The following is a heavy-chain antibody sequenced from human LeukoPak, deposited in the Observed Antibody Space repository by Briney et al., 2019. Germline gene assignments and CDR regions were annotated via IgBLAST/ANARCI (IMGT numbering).Heavy chain of an antibody. Sequence: GGPLRLSCAASGFTVSSVYMSWVRQAPGKGLEWVSLIYSAGTTYYADSVKGRFIISRDNSKNTLYLQMNSLRAEDTAVYYCARGQPYYYDSRGYSVPHDWGQGTLVTVSS. D-gene: IGHD3-22*01. CDR3: ARGQPYYYDSRGYSVPHD. CDR1: GFTVSSVY. V-gene: IGHV3-53*01. CDR2: IYSAGTT. J-gene: IGHJ4*02.